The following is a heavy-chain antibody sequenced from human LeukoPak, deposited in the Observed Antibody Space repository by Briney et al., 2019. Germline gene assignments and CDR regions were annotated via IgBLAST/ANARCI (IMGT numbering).Heavy chain of an antibody. Sequence: ASVKVSCKASGYTFTGFYIHWVRQAPGQGLEWMGWINPNSGDTNYAQKFQGRVTMTRDTSITTAYMELSRLTSDDTAIYYCARDRMGDCATTSCYLAYWGQGTLVTVSS. CDR3: ARDRMGDCATTSCYLAY. CDR1: GYTFTGFY. V-gene: IGHV1-2*02. CDR2: INPNSGDT. D-gene: IGHD2-2*01. J-gene: IGHJ4*02.